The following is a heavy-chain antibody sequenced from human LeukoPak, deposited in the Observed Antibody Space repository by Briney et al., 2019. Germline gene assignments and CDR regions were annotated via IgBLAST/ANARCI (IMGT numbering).Heavy chain of an antibody. CDR1: GYTFTSYG. D-gene: IGHD6-13*01. V-gene: IGHV1-18*01. CDR2: ISAYNGNT. Sequence: ASVKVSCKASGYTFTSYGISWVRQAPGQGLEWMGWISAYNGNTNYAQKLQGRVTMTTDTSTSTAYMELRSLRSDDTAVYYCAREGGSYSSSWYPVDYWGQGTLVTVSS. J-gene: IGHJ4*02. CDR3: AREGGSYSSSWYPVDY.